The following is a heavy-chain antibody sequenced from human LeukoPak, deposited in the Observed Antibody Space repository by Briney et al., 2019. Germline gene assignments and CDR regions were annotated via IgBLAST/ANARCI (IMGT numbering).Heavy chain of an antibody. CDR1: RFTFSSYA. CDR2: ISSGGST. Sequence: GGSLRLSCAASRFTFSSYAMSWVRQAPGKGMEWVSGISSGGSTFYADSVKGRFTISRDNSKNTLYLQMSSLRAEDTAIYYCAKYIWFGEGGAFDIWGQGTMVTVSS. V-gene: IGHV3-23*01. CDR3: AKYIWFGEGGAFDI. D-gene: IGHD3-10*01. J-gene: IGHJ3*02.